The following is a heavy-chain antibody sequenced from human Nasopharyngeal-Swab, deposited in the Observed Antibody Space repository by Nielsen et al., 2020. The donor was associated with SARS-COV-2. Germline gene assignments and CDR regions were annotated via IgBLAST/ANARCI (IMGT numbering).Heavy chain of an antibody. CDR1: GFTVSSNY. Sequence: GGSLRLSCAASGFTVSSNYMSWVRQAPGKGLEWVPSISSSSSDIYYADSVKGRFTISRDSAKNSLYLQMNNLRAEDTAVYYCARGYCSSGSCYAKHYGMDVWGQGTTVTVSS. D-gene: IGHD2-15*01. CDR2: ISSSSSDI. J-gene: IGHJ6*02. CDR3: ARGYCSSGSCYAKHYGMDV. V-gene: IGHV3-21*01.